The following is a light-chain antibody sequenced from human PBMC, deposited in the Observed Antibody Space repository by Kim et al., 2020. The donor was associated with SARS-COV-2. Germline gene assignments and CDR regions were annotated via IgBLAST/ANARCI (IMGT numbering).Light chain of an antibody. J-gene: IGLJ3*02. CDR3: NSRDSSGDHVV. CDR1: SLRNYY. Sequence: LGKTVRLTCQGDSLRNYYATWYQQRPRQAPVLVLYGKYNRPSGIPDRFSGSASGITASLTITGAQAEDEAYYYCNSRDSSGDHVVFGGGTKLTVL. CDR2: GKY. V-gene: IGLV3-19*01.